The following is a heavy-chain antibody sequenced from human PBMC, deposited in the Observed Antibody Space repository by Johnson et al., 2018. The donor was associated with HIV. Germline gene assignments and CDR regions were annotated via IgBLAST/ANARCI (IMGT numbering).Heavy chain of an antibody. CDR2: ISYDGSNK. CDR1: GFTFSTYG. D-gene: IGHD6-13*01. V-gene: IGHV3-30*03. J-gene: IGHJ3*02. Sequence: QVQLVESGGGVVQPGRSLRLSCAASGFTFSTYGMHWVRQAPGKGLEWVAVISYDGSNKYYADSLKGRFTMSRDNSKNTLYLQMNSLRAEDTAVYYCARDRLGQQLVYAFDIWGQGTMVTVSS. CDR3: ARDRLGQQLVYAFDI.